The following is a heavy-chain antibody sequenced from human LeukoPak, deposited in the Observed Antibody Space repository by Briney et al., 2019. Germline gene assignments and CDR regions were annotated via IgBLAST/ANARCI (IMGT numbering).Heavy chain of an antibody. CDR1: GFTFSSYS. CDR3: ARVRVRGVSSYYMDV. J-gene: IGHJ6*03. CDR2: ISSSSSTI. D-gene: IGHD3-10*01. V-gene: IGHV3-48*04. Sequence: GGSLRLSCAASGFTFSSYSMNWVRQAPGKGLEWVSYISSSSSTIYYADSVKGRFTISRDNAKNSLYLQMNSLRAEDTAVYYCARVRVRGVSSYYMDVWGKGTTVTVSS.